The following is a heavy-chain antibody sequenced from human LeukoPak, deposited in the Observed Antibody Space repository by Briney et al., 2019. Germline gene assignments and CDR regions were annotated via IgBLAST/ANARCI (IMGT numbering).Heavy chain of an antibody. J-gene: IGHJ4*02. D-gene: IGHD2-8*01. CDR1: GGTFSSYA. CDR3: ARDDPNECTNGVCYSRFDY. V-gene: IGHV1-69*05. Sequence: ASVKVSCEASGGTFSSYAISWVRQAPGQGLEWMGWIIHIYGTANYAQKFQGRVTITTDESTSTAYMELSSLRSEDTAVYYCARDDPNECTNGVCYSRFDYWGQGTLVTVSS. CDR2: IIHIYGTA.